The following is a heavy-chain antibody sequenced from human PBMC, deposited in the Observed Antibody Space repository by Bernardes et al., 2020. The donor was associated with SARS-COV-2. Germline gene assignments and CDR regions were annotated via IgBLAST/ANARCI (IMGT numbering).Heavy chain of an antibody. CDR2: ISSSGSTI. CDR3: ARDSGILEWLFRGGGMDV. D-gene: IGHD3-3*01. CDR1: GFTFSSYE. J-gene: IGHJ6*02. V-gene: IGHV3-48*03. Sequence: GGSLRLSCAASGFTFSSYEMNWVRQGPGKGLEWVSYISSSGSTIYYADSVKGRFTISRDNAKNSLYLQMNSLRAEDTAVYYCARDSGILEWLFRGGGMDVWGQGTTVTVSS.